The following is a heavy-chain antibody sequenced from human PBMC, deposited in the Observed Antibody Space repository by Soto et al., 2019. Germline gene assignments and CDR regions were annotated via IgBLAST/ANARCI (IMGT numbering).Heavy chain of an antibody. CDR1: GYTFTSYA. D-gene: IGHD2-15*01. V-gene: IGHV1-3*01. Sequence: QVQLVQSGAEVKKPGASVKVSCKASGYTFTSYAMHWVRQAPGQRLEWMGWINDGNGNTKYSQKFQGRVTITRDTSASTACMELSSLRSEVTAVYYYARELGGWPDYWGQGTLVTVSS. CDR3: ARELGGWPDY. J-gene: IGHJ4*02. CDR2: INDGNGNT.